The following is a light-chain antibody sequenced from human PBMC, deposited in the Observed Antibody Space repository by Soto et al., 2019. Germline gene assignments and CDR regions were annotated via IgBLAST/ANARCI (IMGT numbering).Light chain of an antibody. V-gene: IGKV1-5*01. CDR3: QQYNSYSLIT. CDR1: QSISGW. Sequence: DIHMTQSPSTLSASVGDRVTITCLASQSISGWLAWYQQKPGKAPKLLIYDASSLESGVPSRFSGSGSGTEFTLTISSLQPDDFATYYCQQYNSYSLITFGQGTRLEIK. J-gene: IGKJ5*01. CDR2: DAS.